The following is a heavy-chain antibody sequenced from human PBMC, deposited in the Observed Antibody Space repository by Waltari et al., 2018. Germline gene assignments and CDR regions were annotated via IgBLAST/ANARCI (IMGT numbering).Heavy chain of an antibody. Sequence: EVQLVESGGGLVQPGGSLRLSCAASGFTFSSYWMSWVGQAPGKGLEWVANIKQDGSEKYYVDSVKGRFTISRDNAKNSLYLQMNSLRAEDTAVYYCARDREIMITFGGVIGAFDYWGQGTLVTVSS. CDR2: IKQDGSEK. V-gene: IGHV3-7*01. J-gene: IGHJ4*02. CDR3: ARDREIMITFGGVIGAFDY. D-gene: IGHD3-16*02. CDR1: GFTFSSYW.